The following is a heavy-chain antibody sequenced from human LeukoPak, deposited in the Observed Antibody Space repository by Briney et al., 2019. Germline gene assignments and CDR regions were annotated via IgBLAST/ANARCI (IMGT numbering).Heavy chain of an antibody. CDR2: ISSSSSYI. CDR3: ARGTDSSGYYSI. V-gene: IGHV3-21*01. D-gene: IGHD3-22*01. J-gene: IGHJ4*02. Sequence: GGPLRLSCAASGFTFSSYSMNWVRQAPGKGLEWVSSISSSSSYIYYADSVKGRFTISRDNAKNSLYLQMNSLRAEDTAVYYCARGTDSSGYYSIWGQGTLVTVSS. CDR1: GFTFSSYS.